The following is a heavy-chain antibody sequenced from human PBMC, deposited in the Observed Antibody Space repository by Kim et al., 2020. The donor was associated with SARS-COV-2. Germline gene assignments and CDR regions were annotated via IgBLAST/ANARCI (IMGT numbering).Heavy chain of an antibody. CDR3: ARGSGYYGST. CDR1: GYTFTSYD. D-gene: IGHD3-10*01. J-gene: IGHJ5*02. V-gene: IGHV1-8*01. Sequence: ASVKVSCKASGYTFTSYDINWVRQATGQGLEWMGWMNPNSGSKDYAQKFQGRVTMTRNTSINTAYMELSSLRSDDTAVYYCARGSGYYGSTWGQGTLVTVSS. CDR2: MNPNSGSK.